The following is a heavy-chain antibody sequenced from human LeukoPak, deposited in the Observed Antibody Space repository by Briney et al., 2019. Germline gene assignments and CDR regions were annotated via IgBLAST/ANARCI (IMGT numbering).Heavy chain of an antibody. CDR1: GFSFTNTW. J-gene: IGHJ3*02. Sequence: GGSLRLSCEASGFSFTNTWMSWVRQAPGKGLEWVGRVNGKADDGTTDYAAPVQGRFTISRDDSKNTLSLQMNSLKTEDTAVYYCATEGGSGSYYGDDAFDMWGQGTMVTDSS. CDR2: VNGKADDGTT. V-gene: IGHV3-15*01. D-gene: IGHD3-10*01. CDR3: ATEGGSGSYYGDDAFDM.